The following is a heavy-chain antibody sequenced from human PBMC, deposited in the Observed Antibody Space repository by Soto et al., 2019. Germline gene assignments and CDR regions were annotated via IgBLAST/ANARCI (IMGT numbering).Heavy chain of an antibody. CDR1: GYSFTSHW. V-gene: IGHV5-51*01. J-gene: IGHJ5*02. Sequence: EVQLVQSGAEMKKPGESLKISCEGSGYSFTSHWISWVRQMPGKGLEWMAIINPGDSDTRYSPSFQGHVTVSVDKSINIAYLQWSSLKASDTAMYYCVRPQSSGWYDNWGQGTLVTVSS. CDR2: INPGDSDT. CDR3: VRPQSSGWYDN. D-gene: IGHD6-19*01.